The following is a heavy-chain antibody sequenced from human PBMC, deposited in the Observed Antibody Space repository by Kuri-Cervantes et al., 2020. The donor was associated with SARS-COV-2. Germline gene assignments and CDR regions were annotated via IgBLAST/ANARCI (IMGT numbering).Heavy chain of an antibody. D-gene: IGHD1-1*01. Sequence: SQTLSLTCAVSGGSITSNNWWSWVRQPPGKGLEWIGEVSLNGAFNYNPSLKSRVTISLDKSNDQFSLRLTSVTAADTAVYYCAKSLKQLDLEHRSSAWFDPWGRGTLVTVSS. J-gene: IGHJ5*02. V-gene: IGHV4-4*02. CDR3: AKSLKQLDLEHRSSAWFDP. CDR2: VSLNGAF. CDR1: GGSITSNNW.